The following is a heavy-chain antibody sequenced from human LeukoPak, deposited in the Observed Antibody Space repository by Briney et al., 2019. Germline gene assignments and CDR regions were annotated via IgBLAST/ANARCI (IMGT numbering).Heavy chain of an antibody. V-gene: IGHV4-39*01. CDR3: ARHRDRYSDSSGYSYCWFDP. J-gene: IGHJ5*02. CDR2: IFYSRNT. D-gene: IGHD3-22*01. Sequence: SETLSLTCTVSGASISSSGYYWGWIRQPPGKGLEWIASIFYSRNTYYNPSLKSRVTISVDTSKNQFSLKLSSVTAADTAVYYCARHRDRYSDSSGYSYCWFDPWGQGTLVTVSS. CDR1: GASISSSGYY.